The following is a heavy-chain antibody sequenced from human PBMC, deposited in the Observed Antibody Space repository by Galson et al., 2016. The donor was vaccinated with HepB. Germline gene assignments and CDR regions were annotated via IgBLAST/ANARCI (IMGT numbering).Heavy chain of an antibody. CDR2: IVPIFDAP. J-gene: IGHJ4*02. CDR3: ATDVLGLFDY. Sequence: SVKVSCKASGGSFRDLAINWVRQAPGQGLEWMGRIVPIFDAPNYARKFQGRVTITADTSTSTAYMELDSLTSEDTAVYFCATDVLGLFDYWGQGTLVTVSS. D-gene: IGHD3-16*01. CDR1: GGSFRDLA. V-gene: IGHV1-69*06.